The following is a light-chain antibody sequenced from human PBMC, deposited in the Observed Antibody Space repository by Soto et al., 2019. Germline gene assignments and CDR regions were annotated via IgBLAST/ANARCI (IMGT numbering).Light chain of an antibody. CDR1: EDVSRW. Sequence: DIQMTQSPSYVYASVGDTVTFTCRASEDVSRWLGWYQQKPGRAPSLLIFGATSWQDGVPSRFSATESGTHFTLTINGVQPDDFATYFCQQANVFPRSFGQGTKLDFK. CDR3: QQANVFPRS. CDR2: GAT. J-gene: IGKJ2*01. V-gene: IGKV1D-12*01.